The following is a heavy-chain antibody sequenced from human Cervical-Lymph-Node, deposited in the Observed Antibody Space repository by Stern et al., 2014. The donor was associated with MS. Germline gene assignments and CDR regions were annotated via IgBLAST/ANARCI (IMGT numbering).Heavy chain of an antibody. CDR2: IYQDGST. J-gene: IGHJ5*02. V-gene: IGHV4-59*01. Sequence: VQLVQSGPGLVKPSETLSLTCTVSGGSFNNYYWSWIRQPPGKGLEWIGYIYQDGSTKYNPSLKSRVTISLHTSKKQFSLRLTSGTAADTAVYYCARVDDCSGGTCFSTSWFDPWGQGTLVTVSS. CDR1: GGSFNNYY. CDR3: ARVDDCSGGTCFSTSWFDP. D-gene: IGHD2-15*01.